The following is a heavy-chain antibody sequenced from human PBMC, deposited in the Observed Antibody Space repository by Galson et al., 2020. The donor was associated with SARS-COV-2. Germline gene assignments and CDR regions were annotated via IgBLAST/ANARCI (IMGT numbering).Heavy chain of an antibody. CDR3: ATARYYYDSSGYYPDAFDI. Sequence: GGSLRLSCAASGFTVSSNYMSWVRQAPGKGLEWVSVIYSGGSTYYADSVKGRFTISRDNSKNTLYLQMNSLRAEDTAVYYCATARYYYDSSGYYPDAFDIWGQGTMVTVSS. J-gene: IGHJ3*02. D-gene: IGHD3-22*01. V-gene: IGHV3-53*01. CDR1: GFTVSSNY. CDR2: IYSGGST.